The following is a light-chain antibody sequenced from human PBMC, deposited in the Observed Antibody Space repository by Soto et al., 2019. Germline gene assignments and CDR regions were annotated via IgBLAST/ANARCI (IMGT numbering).Light chain of an antibody. CDR1: QDIRDW. Sequence: DIQMTQSPSSVSAYVGDRVTITCRASQDIRDWIAWYQQKPGKAPKLLISAASSLQSGVPSRFSVSGSGTDFSLTISSLQSDDFANYYCQQAFSFPFTCGPGTKVDIK. J-gene: IGKJ3*01. CDR2: AAS. CDR3: QQAFSFPFT. V-gene: IGKV1-12*01.